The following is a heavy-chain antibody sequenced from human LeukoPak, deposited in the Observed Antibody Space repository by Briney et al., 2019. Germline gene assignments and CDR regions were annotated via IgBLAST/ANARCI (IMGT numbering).Heavy chain of an antibody. CDR3: AKHSSSWYEPSRDYYYYMDV. D-gene: IGHD6-13*01. J-gene: IGHJ6*03. V-gene: IGHV4-38-2*01. CDR2: IYHSGST. Sequence: PSETLSLTCAVSGYSISSGYYWGWIRQPPGQGLEGIGSIYHSGSTYYNPSLKSRVTISVDTSKNQFSLKLSSVTAADTAVYYCAKHSSSWYEPSRDYYYYMDVWGKGTTVTVSS. CDR1: GYSISSGYY.